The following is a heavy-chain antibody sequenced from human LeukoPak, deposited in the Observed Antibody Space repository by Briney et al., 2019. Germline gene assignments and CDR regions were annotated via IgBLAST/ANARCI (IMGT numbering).Heavy chain of an antibody. CDR2: ISSSSSYI. CDR3: TGQPNYGDYPN. D-gene: IGHD4-17*01. Sequence: GGSLRLSCAASGFTFSSYSMNWVRQAPGKGLEWVSSISSSSSYIYYADSVKGRFTISRDNAKNSLYLQMNSLRAEDTAVYYCTGQPNYGDYPNWGQGALVTVSS. CDR1: GFTFSSYS. V-gene: IGHV3-21*04. J-gene: IGHJ4*02.